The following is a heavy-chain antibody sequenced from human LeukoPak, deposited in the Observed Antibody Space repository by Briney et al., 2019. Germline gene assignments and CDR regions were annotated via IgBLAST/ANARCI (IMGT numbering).Heavy chain of an antibody. V-gene: IGHV4-39*07. D-gene: IGHD2-21*02. Sequence: SETLSLTCTVSGGSISSSRYYWGWIRQPPGKGLEWIGSISYSGSTHYNPSLKSRVTISVDTSKNQFSLKLGSVTAADTAVYYCARIYCGGDCRGYYYHYYMDVWGKGTTVTISS. CDR1: GGSISSSRYY. CDR3: ARIYCGGDCRGYYYHYYMDV. J-gene: IGHJ6*03. CDR2: ISYSGST.